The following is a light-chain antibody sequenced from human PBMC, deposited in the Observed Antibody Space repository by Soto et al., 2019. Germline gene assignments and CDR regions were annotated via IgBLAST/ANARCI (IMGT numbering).Light chain of an antibody. CDR2: GAS. CDR3: QQYHNSPLT. J-gene: IGKJ1*01. Sequence: EIVLTQSPGTLSLSPGERATLSCRASQSISSNYLAWYQQKPGQAPRLLIYGASNRAAGIPDRFSGSGSETDFTLTISRLEPEDFAVYSCQQYHNSPLTFGQGTKVEV. CDR1: QSISSNY. V-gene: IGKV3-20*01.